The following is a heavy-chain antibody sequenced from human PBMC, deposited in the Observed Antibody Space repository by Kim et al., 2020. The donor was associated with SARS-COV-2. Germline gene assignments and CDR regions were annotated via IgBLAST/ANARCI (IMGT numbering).Heavy chain of an antibody. CDR1: GGSISSYY. CDR3: ARDGSGYDFGGWFDP. CDR2: IYYSGST. Sequence: SETLSLTCTVSGGSISSYYWSRIRQPPGKGLEWIGYIYYSGSTNYNPSLKSRVTISVDTSKNQFSLKLSSVTAADTAVYYCARDGSGYDFGGWFDPWGQGTLVTVSS. D-gene: IGHD5-12*01. V-gene: IGHV4-59*01. J-gene: IGHJ5*02.